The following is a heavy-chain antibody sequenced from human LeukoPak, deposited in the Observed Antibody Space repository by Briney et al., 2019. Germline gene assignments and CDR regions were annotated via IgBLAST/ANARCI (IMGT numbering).Heavy chain of an antibody. J-gene: IGHJ4*02. V-gene: IGHV1-69*13. D-gene: IGHD4-23*01. CDR1: GGTFSSSA. Sequence: ASVKVSCKASGGTFSSSAINWVRQAPGQGLEWMGGIIPIFGTANYAQKFQGRVTITADESTSTAYMELSSLRSEDTAVYYCARENGGNSGAYYFDYWGQGTLVTVSS. CDR3: ARENGGNSGAYYFDY. CDR2: IIPIFGTA.